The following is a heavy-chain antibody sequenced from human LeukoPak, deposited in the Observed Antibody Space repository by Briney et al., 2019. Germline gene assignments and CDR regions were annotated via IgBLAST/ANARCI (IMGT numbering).Heavy chain of an antibody. J-gene: IGHJ6*02. CDR2: INPNSGGT. V-gene: IGHV1-2*06. CDR1: GYTFTSYY. CDR3: ARDLEYYYYGMDV. D-gene: IGHD1-1*01. Sequence: ASVKVSCKASGYTFTSYYMHWVRQAPGQGLEWMGRINPNSGGTNYAQKFQGRVTMTRDTSISTAYMELSRLRSDDTAVYYCARDLEYYYYGMDVWGQGTTVTVSS.